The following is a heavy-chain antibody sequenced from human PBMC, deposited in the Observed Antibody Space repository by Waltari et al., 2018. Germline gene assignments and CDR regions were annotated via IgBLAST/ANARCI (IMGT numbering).Heavy chain of an antibody. CDR1: GGTFSSYA. CDR3: AATPGDIVVVVAATPAEYFQH. J-gene: IGHJ1*01. V-gene: IGHV1-69*13. CDR2: IIPTCGTA. D-gene: IGHD2-15*01. Sequence: QVQLVQSGAEVKKPGSSVKVSCKASGGTFSSYAISWVRRATGQGLEWMGGIIPTCGTANYDQKFQGRVTITADESTSTAYMELSSLRSEDTAVYYCAATPGDIVVVVAATPAEYFQHWGQGTLVTVSS.